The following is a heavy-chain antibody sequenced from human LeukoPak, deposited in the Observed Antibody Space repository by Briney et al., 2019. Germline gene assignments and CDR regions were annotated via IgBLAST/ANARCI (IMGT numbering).Heavy chain of an antibody. CDR1: GYTFTNYG. V-gene: IGHV1-2*02. CDR3: ARGDTVVVPAAILDY. D-gene: IGHD2-2*01. J-gene: IGHJ4*02. CDR2: INPNSGGT. Sequence: ASVKVSCRASGYTFTNYGVTWVRQAPGQGLEWMGWINPNSGGTNYAQKFQGRVTMTRDTSISTAYMELSRLRSDDTAVYYCARGDTVVVPAAILDYWGQGTLVTVSS.